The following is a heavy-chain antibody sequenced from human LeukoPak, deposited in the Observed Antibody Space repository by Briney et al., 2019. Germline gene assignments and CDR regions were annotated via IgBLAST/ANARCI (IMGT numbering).Heavy chain of an antibody. CDR1: GGSFSGYY. V-gene: IGHV4-34*01. CDR2: INHSGST. D-gene: IGHD6-13*01. J-gene: IGHJ6*03. CDR3: ARDSAAGTVGYYYYYYYMDV. Sequence: PSETLSLTCAVYGGSFSGYYWSWIRQPPGKGLEWIGEINHSGSTNYNPSLKSRVTISVDTSKNQFSLKLSSVTAADTAVYYCARDSAAGTVGYYYYYYYMDVWGKGTTVTVSS.